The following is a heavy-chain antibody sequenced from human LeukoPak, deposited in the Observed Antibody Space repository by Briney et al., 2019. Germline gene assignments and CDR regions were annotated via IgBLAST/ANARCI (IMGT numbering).Heavy chain of an antibody. V-gene: IGHV4-59*01. Sequence: PSETLSLTCTVSGGSISGYYWSWVRQPPGKGLEWIAYIYYSGTSNYNPSLKSRATISLDTSKNQFSLRMSSVTAADTAVYYCARSYSNTGYYYYGMDVWGQGTPVTVSS. CDR3: ARSYSNTGYYYYGMDV. CDR2: IYYSGTS. D-gene: IGHD3-9*01. CDR1: GGSISGYY. J-gene: IGHJ6*02.